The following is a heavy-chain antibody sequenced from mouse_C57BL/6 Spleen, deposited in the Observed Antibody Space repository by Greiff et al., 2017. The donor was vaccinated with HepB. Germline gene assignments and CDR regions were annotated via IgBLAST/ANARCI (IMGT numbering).Heavy chain of an antibody. Sequence: EVKLQESGAELVRPGASVKLSCTASGFNIKDDYMHWVKQRPEQGLEWIGWIDPENGDTEYASKFQGKATITAATSSNTAYLQLSSLTSEDTAVYYCITGRAMDYWGQGTSVTVSS. CDR1: GFNIKDDY. V-gene: IGHV14-4*01. CDR3: ITGRAMDY. CDR2: IDPENGDT. J-gene: IGHJ4*01.